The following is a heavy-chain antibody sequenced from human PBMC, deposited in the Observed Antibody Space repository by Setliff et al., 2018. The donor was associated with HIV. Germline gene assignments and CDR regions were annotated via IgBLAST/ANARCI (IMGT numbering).Heavy chain of an antibody. J-gene: IGHJ5*02. CDR3: AREDGSGSYSYNWFDP. V-gene: IGHV3-11*04. D-gene: IGHD3-10*01. CDR2: ITNTGSST. Sequence: PGGSLRLSCAASGFTFSDYYLNWFRLAPGKGLEWISHITNTGSSTNYADSVKGRFTISRDNAKNSLYLQMNSLRAEDTAVYFCAREDGSGSYSYNWFDPWGQGTLVTVSS. CDR1: GFTFSDYY.